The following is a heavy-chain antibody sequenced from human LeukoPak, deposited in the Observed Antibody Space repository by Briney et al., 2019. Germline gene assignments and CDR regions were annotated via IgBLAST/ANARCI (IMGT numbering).Heavy chain of an antibody. D-gene: IGHD3-16*01. J-gene: IGHJ4*02. CDR2: IYSGGST. CDR1: GGSFSSHY. Sequence: SETLSLTCNVSGGSFSSHYCSWIRQAPGQGLEWIGFIYSGGSTTYNPSLKSRVSISADTSKNQFSLKMTSLTAADTAVYYCARGRGPLRVEFGDWGQGALVTVSS. V-gene: IGHV4-4*09. CDR3: ARGRGPLRVEFGD.